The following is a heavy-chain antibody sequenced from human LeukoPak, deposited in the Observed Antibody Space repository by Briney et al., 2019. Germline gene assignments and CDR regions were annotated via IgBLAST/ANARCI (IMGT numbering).Heavy chain of an antibody. V-gene: IGHV4-4*08. CDR3: ATRGY. CDR1: GGSISSDY. D-gene: IGHD3-10*01. J-gene: IGHJ4*02. Sequence: SETLSLTCTVSGGSISSDYWQWIRQPPGKGLEWVGYIYTSGNNHYHSSLKSRVTISIDPSQNQFSLKLASVTAADTAVYYCATRGYWGQGTLVAVSS. CDR2: IYTSGNN.